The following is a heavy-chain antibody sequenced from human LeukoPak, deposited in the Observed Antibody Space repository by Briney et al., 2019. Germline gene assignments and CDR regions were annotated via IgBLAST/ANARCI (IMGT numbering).Heavy chain of an antibody. CDR3: AKIVVVPAAMRDG. Sequence: PGGSLRLSCAASGFTFSSYSMDWVRQAPGKGVEWVAFIRYYGSNKYYAASVKGRFTISRDNSKNTLYLRMNSLRAEDTAVYYCAKIVVVPAAMRDGWGQGTLVTVSS. V-gene: IGHV3-30*02. J-gene: IGHJ4*02. CDR1: GFTFSSYS. D-gene: IGHD2-2*01. CDR2: IRYYGSNK.